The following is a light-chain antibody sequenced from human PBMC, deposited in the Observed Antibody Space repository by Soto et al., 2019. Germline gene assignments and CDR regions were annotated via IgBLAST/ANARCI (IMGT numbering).Light chain of an antibody. J-gene: IGKJ4*01. CDR3: LQNDSYPVT. CDR1: QGVNTN. V-gene: IGKV3-15*01. Sequence: EIVMTQSPATLSVSPGERATLSCRASQGVNTNLAWYQQKPGQAPRLLIYDVSIRATGIPARFSGTGSGTNFTLTITSLQPEDFAAYYCLQNDSYPVTFGGGTKVDIK. CDR2: DVS.